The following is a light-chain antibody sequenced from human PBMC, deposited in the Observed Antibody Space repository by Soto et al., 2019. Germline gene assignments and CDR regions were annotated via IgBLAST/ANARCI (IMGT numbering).Light chain of an antibody. V-gene: IGKV3-20*01. CDR3: QQYGRSPNA. CDR2: GAS. J-gene: IGKJ5*01. CDR1: QSVSSSY. Sequence: EIVLTKSPATLSVSAGERATLSCRASQSVSSSYLAWYQQKLGQAPRLLIYGASSRASGIPDRFSGSGSGTDFTLTISRLEPEDFAVYYCQQYGRSPNAFGQGTRLEI.